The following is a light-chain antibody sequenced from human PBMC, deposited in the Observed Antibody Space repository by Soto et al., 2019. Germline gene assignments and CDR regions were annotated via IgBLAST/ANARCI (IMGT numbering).Light chain of an antibody. CDR2: DAS. J-gene: IGKJ1*01. Sequence: EIVMTQAPATLSLSPGERATLSCRASQSVSSYLAWYQQKPGQAPRLLIYDASNRATGIPARFSGSGSGTDFTLTISRLEAEDFAVYYCQQYGSSSWTFGQGTKVDIK. CDR1: QSVSSY. V-gene: IGKV3-20*01. CDR3: QQYGSSSWT.